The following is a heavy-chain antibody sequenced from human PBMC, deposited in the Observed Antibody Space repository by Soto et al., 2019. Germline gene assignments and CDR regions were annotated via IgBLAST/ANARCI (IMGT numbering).Heavy chain of an antibody. CDR2: MNPNSGNT. CDR1: GYTFTSYD. D-gene: IGHD4-17*01. CDR3: ARTLYSDNVDS. Sequence: QVQLVQSGAEVKKPGASVKVSCKASGYTFTSYDINWVRPATGQGLEWMGWMNPNSGNTGYAEKFKGTVTMTKNTSISTANMELSSLRSEDTAVFSCARTLYSDNVDSWGQGTLVTVSS. J-gene: IGHJ4*02. V-gene: IGHV1-8*01.